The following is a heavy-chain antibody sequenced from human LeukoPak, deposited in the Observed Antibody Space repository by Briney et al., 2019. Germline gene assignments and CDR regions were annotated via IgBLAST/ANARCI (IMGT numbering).Heavy chain of an antibody. Sequence: GGSLRLSCAASGFTFSSYWMSWVRQAPGKGLEWVANIKQDGSEKYYVDSVKGRFTISRDNAKNSLYLQMNSLRAEDTAVYYCARDRGSGWYRADAFDIWGQGIMVTVSS. CDR2: IKQDGSEK. CDR1: GFTFSSYW. J-gene: IGHJ3*02. CDR3: ARDRGSGWYRADAFDI. D-gene: IGHD6-19*01. V-gene: IGHV3-7*01.